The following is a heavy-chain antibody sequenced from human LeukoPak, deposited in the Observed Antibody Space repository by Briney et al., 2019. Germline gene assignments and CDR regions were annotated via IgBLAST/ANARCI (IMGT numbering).Heavy chain of an antibody. J-gene: IGHJ4*02. CDR3: AKVGRRYSSGYFFDY. CDR2: ISWNSGYI. CDR1: GFTFDNYA. Sequence: GESLTLSCAASGFTFDNYAMHWIRQAPGKGLEWVSIISWNSGYIGYADPVKRRFTISRDNANKSLDLLMNSLRADDTAFDYFAKVGRRYSSGYFFDYWGQGTLVTVSS. V-gene: IGHV3-9*01. D-gene: IGHD6-19*01.